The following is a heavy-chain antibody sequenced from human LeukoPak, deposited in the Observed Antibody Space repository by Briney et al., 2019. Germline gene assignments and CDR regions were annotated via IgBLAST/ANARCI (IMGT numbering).Heavy chain of an antibody. CDR3: AKQRLQGGDPPDY. D-gene: IGHD2-21*02. J-gene: IGHJ4*02. Sequence: PGGSLRLSCAASGFTFSSYSMNWVRQAPGKGLEWVSSISSSSSYIYYADSVKGRFTISRDNAKNSLYLQMNSLRAEDTAVYYCAKQRLQGGDPPDYWGQGTLVTVSS. V-gene: IGHV3-21*01. CDR2: ISSSSSYI. CDR1: GFTFSSYS.